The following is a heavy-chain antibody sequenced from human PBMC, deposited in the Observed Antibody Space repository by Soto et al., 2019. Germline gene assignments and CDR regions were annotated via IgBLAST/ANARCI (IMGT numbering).Heavy chain of an antibody. D-gene: IGHD1-7*01. CDR1: GYTVDGYG. CDR3: ARDLRRGNYSPPSDY. J-gene: IGHJ4*02. CDR2: ISTYNGNT. V-gene: IGHV1-18*01. Sequence: GASVKVSCXASGYTVDGYGITWVRQAPGQGLEWMGWISTYNGNTHYAQKFQGRVTLTTDTSSSTAYMELRGLRSDDTAVYYCARDLRRGNYSPPSDYWGQGALVTVTS.